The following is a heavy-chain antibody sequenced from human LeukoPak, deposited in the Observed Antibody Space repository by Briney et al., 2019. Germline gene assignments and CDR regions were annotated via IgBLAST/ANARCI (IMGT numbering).Heavy chain of an antibody. CDR1: GGSISSSSYY. CDR2: IYYSGST. J-gene: IGHJ5*02. CDR3: ARATRTGTKNWFDP. V-gene: IGHV4-39*07. D-gene: IGHD1-7*01. Sequence: PSETLSLTCPVSGGSISSSSYYWGWIRQPPGKGLEWIGSIYYSGSTYYNPSLKSRVTISVDTSKNQFSLKLSSVTAADTAVYYCARATRTGTKNWFDPWGQGTLVTVSS.